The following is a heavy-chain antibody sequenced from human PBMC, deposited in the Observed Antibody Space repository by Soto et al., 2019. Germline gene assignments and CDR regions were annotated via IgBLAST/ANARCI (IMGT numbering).Heavy chain of an antibody. D-gene: IGHD3-10*01. V-gene: IGHV3-21*01. J-gene: IGHJ5*02. Sequence: PGGSLRLSCAASGFTFSSYTMSWVRQAPGKGLEWVSSISSSSTYIYYADSVKGRFTISRDNARNSLYLQMNSLRAEDTAVYYCARDNGEFDPWGQGTLVTVSS. CDR2: ISSSSTYI. CDR3: ARDNGEFDP. CDR1: GFTFSSYT.